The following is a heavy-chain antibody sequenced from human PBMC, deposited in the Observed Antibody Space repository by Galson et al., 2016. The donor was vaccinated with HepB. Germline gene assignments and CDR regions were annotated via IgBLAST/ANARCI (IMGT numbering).Heavy chain of an antibody. CDR2: IWYDGSNK. Sequence: SLRLSCAASGFTFSHYGMHWVRQAPGKGLEWVAVIWYDGSNKYYADSVKGRFTISRDTSKNTLYLQMNSLRAEGTAVYYCAREIPHMVHGGLDYWGQGTLVTVSS. CDR1: GFTFSHYG. V-gene: IGHV3-33*01. D-gene: IGHD3-10*01. J-gene: IGHJ4*02. CDR3: AREIPHMVHGGLDY.